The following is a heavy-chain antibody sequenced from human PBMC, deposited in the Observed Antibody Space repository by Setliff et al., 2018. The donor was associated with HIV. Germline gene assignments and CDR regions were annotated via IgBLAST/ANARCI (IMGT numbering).Heavy chain of an antibody. CDR3: ARNALDCSGSTCYAGDVYFDY. CDR2: IIPIRGIA. Sequence: RASVKVSCKGSGDIFSSSAISWVRQAPGQGLEWMGGIIPIRGIANTAQKFQGRVTITADKSTTTVYMDLSSLRSEDTAVYYCARNALDCSGSTCYAGDVYFDYWGQGILVTVSS. J-gene: IGHJ4*02. D-gene: IGHD2-15*01. CDR1: GDIFSSSA. V-gene: IGHV1-69*10.